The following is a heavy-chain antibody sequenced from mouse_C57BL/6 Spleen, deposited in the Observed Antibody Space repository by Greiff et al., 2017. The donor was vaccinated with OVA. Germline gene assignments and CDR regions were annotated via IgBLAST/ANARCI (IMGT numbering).Heavy chain of an antibody. D-gene: IGHD1-1*01. Sequence: EVKVVESGGGLVQPGGSLSLSCAASGFTFTDYYMSWVRQPPGTALEWLGFIRNKANGYTTEYSASVKGRFTISRDNSQSILYLQMNALRAEDSATYYCARYYYGSSDYWGQGTTLTVSS. V-gene: IGHV7-3*01. CDR3: ARYYYGSSDY. J-gene: IGHJ2*01. CDR1: GFTFTDYY. CDR2: IRNKANGYTT.